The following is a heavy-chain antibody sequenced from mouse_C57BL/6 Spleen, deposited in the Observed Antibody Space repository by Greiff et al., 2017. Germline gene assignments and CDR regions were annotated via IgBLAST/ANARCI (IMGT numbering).Heavy chain of an antibody. CDR3: ATDYDGTWFAY. CDR2: ISYDGSN. Sequence: VQLKESGPGLVKPSQSLSLTCSVTGYSITSGYYWNWIRQFPGNKLEWMGYISYDGSNNYNPSLKNRISITRDTSKNQFFRKLNSVTTEDTATYYCATDYDGTWFAYWGQGTLVTVSA. D-gene: IGHD2-4*01. J-gene: IGHJ3*01. V-gene: IGHV3-6*01. CDR1: GYSITSGYY.